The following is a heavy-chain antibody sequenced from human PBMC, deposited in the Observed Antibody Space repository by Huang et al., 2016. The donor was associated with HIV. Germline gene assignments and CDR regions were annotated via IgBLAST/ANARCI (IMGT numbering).Heavy chain of an antibody. Sequence: VESGGRLVQPVGSIRLSCVGSTFGFGAYWMSWVRQSPGKGLKWVANINQDESEKYYVDSVKGRFNISRDNAKKVLFLEMNNVRVEDTATYYCATKTAAMDIWGQGTTVTVS. V-gene: IGHV3-7*01. J-gene: IGHJ6*02. CDR3: ATKTAAMDI. D-gene: IGHD1-7*01. CDR2: INQDESEK. CDR1: TFGFGAYW.